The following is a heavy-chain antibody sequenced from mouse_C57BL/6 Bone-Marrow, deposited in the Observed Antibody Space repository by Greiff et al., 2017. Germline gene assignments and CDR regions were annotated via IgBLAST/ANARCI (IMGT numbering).Heavy chain of an antibody. CDR2: IDPANGNT. CDR3: ASFYYYGSSD. J-gene: IGHJ2*01. CDR1: GFNIQNTY. V-gene: IGHV14-3*01. Sequence: VQLQQSVAELVRPGASVKLSCTASGFNIQNTYMHWVKQRPEQGLEWIGRIDPANGNTKYAPKFQGKATITADTSSNTAYLQLSSLTSEDTAIYYCASFYYYGSSDWGQGTTLTVSS. D-gene: IGHD1-1*01.